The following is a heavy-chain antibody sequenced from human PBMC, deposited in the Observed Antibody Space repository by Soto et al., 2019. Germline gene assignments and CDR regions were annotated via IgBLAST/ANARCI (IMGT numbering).Heavy chain of an antibody. J-gene: IGHJ4*02. CDR3: GRTTPFDY. CDR2: INHSGST. Sequence: SETLSLTCAVYGGSFSGYYWSWIRQPPGKGLEWIGEINHSGSTNYNPSLKSRVTISVDTSKNQFSLKLSSVTAADTAVYYCGRTTPFDYWGQGTLVTVSS. D-gene: IGHD4-17*01. V-gene: IGHV4-34*01. CDR1: GGSFSGYY.